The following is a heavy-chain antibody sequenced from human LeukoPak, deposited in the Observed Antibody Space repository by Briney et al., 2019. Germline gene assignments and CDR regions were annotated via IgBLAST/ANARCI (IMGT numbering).Heavy chain of an antibody. V-gene: IGHV3-21*01. J-gene: IGHJ4*02. CDR2: ISSSSSYI. CDR3: ARDLTSGALDY. Sequence: GGSLRLSCAASGFTFSSYSMNWVRQAPGKGLEWVSSISSSSSYIYYADSVKGRFTISRDNAKNSLYLQMNSLRAEDTAEYYCARDLTSGALDYWGQGTLVTVSS. D-gene: IGHD2-15*01. CDR1: GFTFSSYS.